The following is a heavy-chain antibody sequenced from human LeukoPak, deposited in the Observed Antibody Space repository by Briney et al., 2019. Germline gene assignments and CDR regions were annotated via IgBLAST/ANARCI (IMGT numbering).Heavy chain of an antibody. CDR2: ITSSGDAT. CDR1: GFTFNVYS. V-gene: IGHV3-23*01. CDR3: AKDRPNYHESNGHYYRLNGDS. Sequence: GGSLRLSCVASGFTFNVYSMSWVRQAPGKGLERVSSITSSGDATFYAASVTDRFTISRDNSKSTLYLQMSRLRVEDTAVYYCAKDRPNYHESNGHYYRLNGDSWGQGTLVTVSS. J-gene: IGHJ5*01. D-gene: IGHD3-22*01.